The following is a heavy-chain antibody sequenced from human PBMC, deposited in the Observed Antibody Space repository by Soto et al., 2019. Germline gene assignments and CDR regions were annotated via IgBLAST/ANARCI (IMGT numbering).Heavy chain of an antibody. V-gene: IGHV3-30-3*01. Sequence: PGGSLRLSCAASGFTFNTFAFHWVRQAPGKGLEWVAVISYDGSTKYYADSVKGRFTISRDNSKNTVYLQMNTLRTEDTAVYYCARDPGAVVVITTDYGMDVWGQGTTVTVSS. CDR3: ARDPGAVVVITTDYGMDV. D-gene: IGHD3-22*01. J-gene: IGHJ6*02. CDR1: GFTFNTFA. CDR2: ISYDGSTK.